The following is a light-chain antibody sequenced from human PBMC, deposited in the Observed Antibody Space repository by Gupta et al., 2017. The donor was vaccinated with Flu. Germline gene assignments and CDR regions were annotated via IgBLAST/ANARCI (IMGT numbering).Light chain of an antibody. V-gene: IGKV1-39*01. J-gene: IGKJ1*01. CDR3: QQGSSTPYT. CDR1: TVSNSY. Sequence: PLSSSVGSSVIITCRTKTVSNSYLNWYQQKPGQAPRLLIYAASNMETGVPSRFSGSGSGTDFTLTISSLEPEDFATYYCQQGSSTPYTFGQGTKVEIK. CDR2: AAS.